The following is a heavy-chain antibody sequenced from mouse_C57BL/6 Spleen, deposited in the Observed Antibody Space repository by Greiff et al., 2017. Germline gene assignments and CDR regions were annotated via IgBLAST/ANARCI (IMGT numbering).Heavy chain of an antibody. CDR2: IRSKSNNYAT. J-gene: IGHJ3*01. CDR3: VSFYYGSSYGFAY. D-gene: IGHD1-1*01. V-gene: IGHV10-1*01. Sequence: EVQLVESGGGLVQPKGSLKLSCAASGFSFNTYAMNWVRQAPGKGLEWVARIRSKSNNYATYYADSVKDRFTISRDDSESMLYLQMNNLKTDDTAMYYCVSFYYGSSYGFAYWGQGTLVTVSA. CDR1: GFSFNTYA.